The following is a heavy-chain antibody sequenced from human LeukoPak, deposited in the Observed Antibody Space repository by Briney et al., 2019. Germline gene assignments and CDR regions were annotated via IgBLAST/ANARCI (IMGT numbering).Heavy chain of an antibody. V-gene: IGHV3-15*01. CDR1: GFTFSNVW. CDR3: TTISAAAGINF. CDR2: IKSKTAGGTT. D-gene: IGHD6-13*01. J-gene: IGHJ4*02. Sequence: KSGGSLRLSCAASGFTFSNVWMSWVRQAPGKGLEWVGRIKSKTAGGTTDYAEPVKGRFTISRDDSKNTLYLKMNRLRNEDTAVYFCTTISAAAGINFWGQGTLVTVSS.